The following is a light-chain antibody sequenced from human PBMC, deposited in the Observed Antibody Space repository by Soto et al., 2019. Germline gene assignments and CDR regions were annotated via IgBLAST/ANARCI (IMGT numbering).Light chain of an antibody. Sequence: QSVLTQPASVSGSPGQSITISCTGTSSDFDIYKYVSWNQQHPGKAQKLMIYQVTNRPSGVSNRFSGSTSGNTASLTISGLQAEDEADYYCCSYTSSINYVFGTGTKVTVL. V-gene: IGLV2-14*01. CDR1: SSDFDIYKY. CDR2: QVT. CDR3: CSYTSSINYV. J-gene: IGLJ1*01.